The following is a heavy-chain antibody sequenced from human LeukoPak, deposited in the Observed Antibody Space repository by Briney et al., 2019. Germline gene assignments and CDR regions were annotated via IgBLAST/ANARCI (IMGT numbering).Heavy chain of an antibody. Sequence: ASVKVSCKASGYTFTSYDINWVRQAAGQGLEWMGWMNPNSGNTVYAQKFQGRVTITRNTSISTAYMELSSLRSEDTAVYYCARGPLAVAGSSFDYWGQGTLVTVSS. V-gene: IGHV1-8*03. CDR1: GYTFTSYD. D-gene: IGHD6-19*01. CDR3: ARGPLAVAGSSFDY. CDR2: MNPNSGNT. J-gene: IGHJ4*02.